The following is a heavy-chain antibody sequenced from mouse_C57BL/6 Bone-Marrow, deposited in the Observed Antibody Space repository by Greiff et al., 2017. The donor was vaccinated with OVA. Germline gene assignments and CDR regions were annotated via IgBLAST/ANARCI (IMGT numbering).Heavy chain of an antibody. D-gene: IGHD2-3*01. J-gene: IGHJ4*01. CDR3: ARRWLLRFFYAMDY. V-gene: IGHV5-6*02. Sequence: EVMLVESGGDLVKPGGSLKLSCAASGFTFSSYGMSWVRQTPDKRLEWVATISSGGSYTYYPDSVKGRFTISRDNAKNTLYLQMSSLKSEDTAMYYCARRWLLRFFYAMDYWGQGTSVTVSS. CDR1: GFTFSSYG. CDR2: ISSGGSYT.